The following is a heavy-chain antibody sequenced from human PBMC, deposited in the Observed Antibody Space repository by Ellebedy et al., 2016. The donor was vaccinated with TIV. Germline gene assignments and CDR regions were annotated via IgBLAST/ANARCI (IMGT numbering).Heavy chain of an antibody. CDR3: AKAAVGYCSGGSCYFDY. V-gene: IGHV3-23*01. D-gene: IGHD2-15*01. CDR1: GFTFSSYA. Sequence: LSLTCAASGFTFSSYAMSWVRQAPGKGLEWVSPISASGGSTYYVDSVKGRFTISRDNSRNTLYLQMNSLRAEDTAVYYCAKAAVGYCSGGSCYFDYWGQGTLVTVSS. J-gene: IGHJ4*02. CDR2: ISASGGST.